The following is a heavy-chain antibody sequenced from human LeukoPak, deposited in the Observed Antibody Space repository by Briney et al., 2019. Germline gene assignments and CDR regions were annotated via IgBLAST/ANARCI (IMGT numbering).Heavy chain of an antibody. CDR1: GFTFSDYY. CDR3: ARDRSSGWYVWDY. Sequence: KPGGSLRLSCAASGFTFSDYYMSWIRQAPGKGLEWVSYISSSSSYTNYADSVKGRFTISRDNAKNSLYLQMNSLRAEDTAVYYCARDRSSGWYVWDYWGQGTLVTVSS. CDR2: ISSSSSYT. J-gene: IGHJ4*02. V-gene: IGHV3-11*05. D-gene: IGHD6-19*01.